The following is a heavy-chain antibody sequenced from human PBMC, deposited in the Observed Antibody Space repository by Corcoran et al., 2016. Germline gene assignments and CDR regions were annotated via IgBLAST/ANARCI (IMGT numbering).Heavy chain of an antibody. Sequence: QLQLQESGPGLVKPSETLSLTCTVSGGSISSSSYYWGWIRQPPGKGLEWIGSIYYSGSTYYNPSLKSRVTISVDTSKNQFSLKLSSVTAADTAVYYWARVSYQLPLGWFDPWGQGTLVTVSS. CDR2: IYYSGST. J-gene: IGHJ5*02. CDR3: ARVSYQLPLGWFDP. V-gene: IGHV4-39*07. D-gene: IGHD2-2*01. CDR1: GGSISSSSYY.